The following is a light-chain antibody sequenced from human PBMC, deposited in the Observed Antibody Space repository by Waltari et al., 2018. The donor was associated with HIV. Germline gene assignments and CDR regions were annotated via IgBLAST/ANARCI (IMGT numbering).Light chain of an antibody. J-gene: IGLJ1*01. CDR2: GNS. CDR1: SSNIGAGYQ. V-gene: IGLV1-40*01. Sequence: QSVLTQPPSVSGAPGQRVTISCTGSSSNIGAGYQVHWYQQLPGTAPKLLIYGNSMRPSGGPYRFSGSKSGTSASLAITGLQAEDEADYHCQSYDSSLSGYVFGTGTKVTVL. CDR3: QSYDSSLSGYV.